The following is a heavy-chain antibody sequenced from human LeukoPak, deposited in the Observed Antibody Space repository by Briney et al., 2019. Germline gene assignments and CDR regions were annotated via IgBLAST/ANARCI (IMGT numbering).Heavy chain of an antibody. D-gene: IGHD6-19*01. CDR3: ARGGWSVDY. Sequence: SETLSLTCTVSGGSMSSYYWSWIRQPPGKGLEWIGYIYYNGKTNYSPSLNSRVTISVDTSRDQFSLKLNSVTAADTAVYYCARGGWSVDYWGQGTLVTVSS. CDR1: GGSMSSYY. CDR2: IYYNGKT. V-gene: IGHV4-59*08. J-gene: IGHJ4*02.